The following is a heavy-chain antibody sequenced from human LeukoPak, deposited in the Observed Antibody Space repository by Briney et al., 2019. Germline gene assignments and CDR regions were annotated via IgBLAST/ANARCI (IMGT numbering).Heavy chain of an antibody. CDR1: ELTFRSYA. CDR2: IRGSGDST. V-gene: IGHV3-23*01. Sequence: GGSLRLSCEASELTFRSYAMSWVRQAPGKGLEWVSAIRGSGDSTYYADSVTGRFTISRDNSKNTLYLQMNSLRVEDTAVYYCAKDNRGVDEWLVPRNDYWGQGTLVTVSS. CDR3: AKDNRGVDEWLVPRNDY. J-gene: IGHJ4*02. D-gene: IGHD6-19*01.